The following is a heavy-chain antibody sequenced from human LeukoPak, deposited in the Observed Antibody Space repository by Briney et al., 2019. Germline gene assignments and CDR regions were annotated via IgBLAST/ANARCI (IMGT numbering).Heavy chain of an antibody. CDR2: IYTSGST. CDR3: ARDLMTNYYYYYYVDV. Sequence: SETLSLTCTVSGGSISSYYWSWIRQPAGKGLEWIGRIYTSGSTNYNPSLKSRVTMSVDTSKNQFSLKLSSVTAADTAVYYCARDLMTNYYYYYYVDVWGKGTTVTVSS. V-gene: IGHV4-4*07. J-gene: IGHJ6*03. D-gene: IGHD3-16*01. CDR1: GGSISSYY.